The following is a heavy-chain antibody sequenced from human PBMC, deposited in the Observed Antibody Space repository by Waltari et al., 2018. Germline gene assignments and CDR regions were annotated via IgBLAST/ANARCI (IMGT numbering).Heavy chain of an antibody. Sequence: QVQMVQSGAEVQKPGASVKVPCKVSGSSITGLAIHWVRQAPGKGLEWMGGFDPEEGKIIYAQKFQGRVTMTEDKSTDTAYMELRSLKSEDTAVYYCATWGGYCTGGGCYGGPWGQGTLVAVSS. V-gene: IGHV1-24*01. CDR2: FDPEEGKI. CDR3: ATWGGYCTGGGCYGGP. D-gene: IGHD2-15*01. J-gene: IGHJ5*02. CDR1: GSSITGLA.